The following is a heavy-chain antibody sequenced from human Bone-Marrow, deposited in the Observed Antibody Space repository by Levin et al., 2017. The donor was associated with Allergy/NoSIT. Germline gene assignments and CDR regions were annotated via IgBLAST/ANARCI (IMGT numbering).Heavy chain of an antibody. Sequence: QTLSLTCSFSGFSLSTSGMCVSWIRQPPGKALEWLALIDWDDNKYYRTSLKTRLTISKDTSKNQVVLTMTNMDPVDTATYYCARTLLYYYDSSGYINSFDFWGQGTMVTVSS. CDR3: ARTLLYYYDSSGYINSFDF. J-gene: IGHJ3*01. V-gene: IGHV2-70*01. CDR2: IDWDDNK. CDR1: GFSLSTSGMC. D-gene: IGHD3-22*01.